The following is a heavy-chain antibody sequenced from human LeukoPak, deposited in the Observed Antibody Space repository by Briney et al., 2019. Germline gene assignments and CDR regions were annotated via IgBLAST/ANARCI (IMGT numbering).Heavy chain of an antibody. V-gene: IGHV3-23*01. CDR1: GFTFSSYA. CDR2: ISGSGGST. CDR3: ARDEGLVLDY. J-gene: IGHJ4*02. D-gene: IGHD6-19*01. Sequence: GGSLRLSCAASGFTFSSYAMSWVRQAPGKGLEWVSAISGSGGSTYYADSVKGRFTISRDNAKNSLYLQMNSLRAEDTAVYYCARDEGLVLDYWGQGTLVTVSS.